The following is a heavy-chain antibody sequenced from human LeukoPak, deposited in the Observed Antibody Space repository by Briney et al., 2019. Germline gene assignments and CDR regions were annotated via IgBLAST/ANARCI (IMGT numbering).Heavy chain of an antibody. V-gene: IGHV1-18*04. D-gene: IGHD2-15*01. J-gene: IGHJ5*02. CDR3: ARVVAAINWFDP. CDR1: GYTFTSYY. Sequence: ASVKVSCKASGYTFTSYYMHWVRQAPGQGLEWMGWISAYNGNTNYAQKLQGRVTMTTDTSTSTAYMELRSLRSDDTAVYYCARVVAAINWFDPWGQGTLVTVSS. CDR2: ISAYNGNT.